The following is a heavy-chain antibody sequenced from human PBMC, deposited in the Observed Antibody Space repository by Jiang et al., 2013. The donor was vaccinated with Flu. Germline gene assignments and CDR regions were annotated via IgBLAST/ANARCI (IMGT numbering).Heavy chain of an antibody. CDR3: ARERYFDASGYYYYYYGMDV. V-gene: IGHV3-53*04. D-gene: IGHD3-22*01. CDR2: IYSDGST. CDR1: GLTVSINY. Sequence: VQLLESGGGLAQPGESLRLSCAGSGLTVSINYMSWVRQAPGKGLEWVSIIYSDGSTYYADSVKGRFTISRQKSNNMLYLQMNSLRAEDTAVYYCARERYFDASGYYYYYYGMDVWGQGTTVTVSS. J-gene: IGHJ6*02.